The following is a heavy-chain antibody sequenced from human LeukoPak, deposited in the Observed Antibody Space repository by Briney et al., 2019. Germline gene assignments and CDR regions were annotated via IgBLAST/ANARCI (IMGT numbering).Heavy chain of an antibody. CDR2: ISAYNGNT. CDR1: GYTFTSHG. Sequence: GASVKVSCKASGYTFTSHGISWVRQAPGQGLEWMGWISAYNGNTNYAQKLQGRVTMTTDTSTSTAYMELRSLRSDDTAVYYCARDKDIVVVPAAITPVWFDPWGQGTLVTVSS. CDR3: ARDKDIVVVPAAITPVWFDP. V-gene: IGHV1-18*01. J-gene: IGHJ5*02. D-gene: IGHD2-2*01.